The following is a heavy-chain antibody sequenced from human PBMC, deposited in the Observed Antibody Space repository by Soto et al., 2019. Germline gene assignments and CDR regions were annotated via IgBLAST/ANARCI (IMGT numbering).Heavy chain of an antibody. D-gene: IGHD3-22*01. CDR3: ARTYYYDSSGYYTPGV. CDR2: IIPIFGTP. V-gene: IGHV1-69*13. J-gene: IGHJ4*02. CDR1: GGTFSSYA. Sequence: ASVKVSCKASGGTFSSYAISWVRQAPGQGLEWMGGIIPIFGTPNYAQKFQGRVTITADESTSTANMELSSLRSEDTAVYYCARTYYYDSSGYYTPGVWGQGTLVTVSS.